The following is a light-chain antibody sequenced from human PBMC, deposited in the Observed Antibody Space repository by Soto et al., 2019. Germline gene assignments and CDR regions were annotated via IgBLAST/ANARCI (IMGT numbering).Light chain of an antibody. CDR1: QYISNY. J-gene: IGKJ2*01. Sequence: DIKMTQSPSSLSASVGDRVTITCRASQYISNYLNWYQQKSGTAPKLLIHTASTLQSGVPSRFSGRGSGPDFTLTISSVQPDDFAIYFCQQSYRTPPTFGQGTTVEIK. CDR3: QQSYRTPPT. CDR2: TAS. V-gene: IGKV1-39*01.